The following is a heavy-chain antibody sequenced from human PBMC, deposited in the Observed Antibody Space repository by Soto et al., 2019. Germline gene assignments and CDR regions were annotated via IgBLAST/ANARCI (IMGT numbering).Heavy chain of an antibody. J-gene: IGHJ6*02. CDR3: ARPPVRHPGYSSSWYLGYGMDV. V-gene: IGHV3-30-3*01. D-gene: IGHD6-13*01. Sequence: GGSLRLSCAASGFTFSSYAMHWVRQAPGKGLEWVAVISYDGSNKYYADSVKGRFTISRDNSKNTLYLQMNSLRAEDTAVYYCARPPVRHPGYSSSWYLGYGMDVWGQGTTVTVSS. CDR2: ISYDGSNK. CDR1: GFTFSSYA.